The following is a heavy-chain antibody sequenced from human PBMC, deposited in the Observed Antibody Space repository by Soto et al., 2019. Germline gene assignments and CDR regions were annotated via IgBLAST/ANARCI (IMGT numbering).Heavy chain of an antibody. CDR3: ARENPYYDFWSRSPFDP. CDR1: GYPFTSYG. Sequence: GASVKASCKASGYPFTSYGISWVRQAPGQGLEWMGWISAYNGNTNYAQKLQGRVTMTTDTSTSTAYMELRSLRSDDTAVYYCARENPYYDFWSRSPFDPWGQGTLVTVSS. D-gene: IGHD3-3*01. CDR2: ISAYNGNT. V-gene: IGHV1-18*01. J-gene: IGHJ5*02.